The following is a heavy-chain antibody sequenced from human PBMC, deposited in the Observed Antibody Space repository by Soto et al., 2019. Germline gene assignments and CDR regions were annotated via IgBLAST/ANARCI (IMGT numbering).Heavy chain of an antibody. V-gene: IGHV3-48*01. CDR3: GSSASPDAY. Sequence: EVQLVESGGGLVQPGGSLRLSCVASGFIFNSYSMNWVRQAPGKGLAWISYINSGSTSVFYADSVKGRFTISRDNAKNSLYLQMNSLRAEDTAVYYCGSSASPDAYWGQGTPVTVSS. CDR2: INSGSTSV. D-gene: IGHD3-22*01. CDR1: GFIFNSYS. J-gene: IGHJ4*02.